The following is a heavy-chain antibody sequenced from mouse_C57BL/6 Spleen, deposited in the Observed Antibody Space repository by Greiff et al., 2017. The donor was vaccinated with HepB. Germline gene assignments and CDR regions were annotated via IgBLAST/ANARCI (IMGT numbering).Heavy chain of an antibody. CDR2: IWTGGGT. Sequence: VKLVESGPGLVAPSQSLSITCTVSGFSLTSYAISWVRQPPGKGLEWLGVIWTGGGTNYNSALKSRLSISKDNSKSQVFLKMNSLQTDDTARYYCATYDYDGGAYAMDYWGQGTSVTVSS. CDR3: ATYDYDGGAYAMDY. CDR1: GFSLTSYA. D-gene: IGHD2-4*01. J-gene: IGHJ4*01. V-gene: IGHV2-9-1*01.